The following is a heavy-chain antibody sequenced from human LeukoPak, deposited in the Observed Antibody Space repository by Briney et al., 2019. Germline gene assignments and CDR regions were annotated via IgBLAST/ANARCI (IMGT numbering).Heavy chain of an antibody. CDR3: ARVVQSTDSSGFYLPEYFQH. D-gene: IGHD3-22*01. CDR1: GASFSSYY. J-gene: IGHJ1*01. Sequence: SETLSLSCTASGASFSSYYWSWLRQPPGKGLEWITYIFYNGNTKYNPSLKSRVTISVDTSKNQFSLKLRSVTAADTAVYYCARVVQSTDSSGFYLPEYFQHWGQGTLVTVSS. V-gene: IGHV4-59*08. CDR2: IFYNGNT.